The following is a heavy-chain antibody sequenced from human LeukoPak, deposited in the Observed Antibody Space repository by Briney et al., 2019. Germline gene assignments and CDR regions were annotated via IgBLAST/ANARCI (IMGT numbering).Heavy chain of an antibody. CDR3: AKDKSIAARTGYFDY. J-gene: IGHJ4*02. CDR2: IWYDGSNK. CDR1: GFTFSSYG. V-gene: IGHV3-33*06. Sequence: GGSLRLSCAASGFTFSSYGVHWVRQAPGKGLEWVAVIWYDGSNKYYADSVKGRFTISRDNSKNTLYLQMNSLRAEDTAVYYCAKDKSIAARTGYFDYWGQGTLVTVSS. D-gene: IGHD6-6*01.